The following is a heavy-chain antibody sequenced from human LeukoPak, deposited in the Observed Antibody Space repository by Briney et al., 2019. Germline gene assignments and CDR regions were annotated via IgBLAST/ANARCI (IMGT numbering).Heavy chain of an antibody. CDR2: ISGTGVTT. CDR3: ASTSMVRGVITPFDY. D-gene: IGHD3-10*01. J-gene: IGHJ4*02. V-gene: IGHV3-23*01. CDR1: GAIFSNHA. Sequence: SGGSLRLSCAASGAIFSNHAMSWVRQAPGKGLEWVSLISGTGVTTYYAASVKGRVTISRDNSKNTLYLPMNSLRAEDTALYYCASTSMVRGVITPFDYWGQGTLVTVSS.